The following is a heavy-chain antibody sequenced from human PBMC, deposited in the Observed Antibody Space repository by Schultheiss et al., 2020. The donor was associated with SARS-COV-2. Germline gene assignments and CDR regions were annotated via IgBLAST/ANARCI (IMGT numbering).Heavy chain of an antibody. CDR3: ARGLQFSGMDV. D-gene: IGHD4-11*01. V-gene: IGHV4-30-4*01. CDR2: IYYSGST. Sequence: SETLSLTCTVSGGSISSGDYYWSWIRQPPGKGLEWIGYIYYSGSTYYNPSLKSRVTISVDRSKNQFSLKLSSVTAADTAVYYCARGLQFSGMDVWGQGTTVTVSS. J-gene: IGHJ6*02. CDR1: GGSISSGDYY.